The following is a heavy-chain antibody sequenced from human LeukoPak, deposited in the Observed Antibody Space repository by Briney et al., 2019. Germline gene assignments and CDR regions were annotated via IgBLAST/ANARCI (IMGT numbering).Heavy chain of an antibody. D-gene: IGHD3-10*01. CDR2: LSGSGGYT. CDR3: AKDTLVTMVRGVRNYGMDV. J-gene: IGHJ6*02. CDR1: GFTFSSFV. Sequence: GSLRLSCAASGFTFSSFVMSWVRQAPGKGLEWVSALSGSGGYTYYADSVKGRFTISRDNSKNTLYLQMTSLRAEDTAVYFCAKDTLVTMVRGVRNYGMDVWGQGTTVTVSS. V-gene: IGHV3-23*01.